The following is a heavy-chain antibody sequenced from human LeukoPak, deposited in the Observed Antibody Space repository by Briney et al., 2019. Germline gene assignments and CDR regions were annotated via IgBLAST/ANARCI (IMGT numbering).Heavy chain of an antibody. D-gene: IGHD6-19*01. Sequence: ASVKVPCKASGYSFIAYYIHWVRQAPGQGLEWLGWINPNSGGTNYAPKFQGRVTMTRDTSINAAYMELSRLRSDDTAVYYCARELAVAGTGPADYWGQGTLVIVSS. J-gene: IGHJ4*02. CDR1: GYSFIAYY. V-gene: IGHV1-2*02. CDR2: INPNSGGT. CDR3: ARELAVAGTGPADY.